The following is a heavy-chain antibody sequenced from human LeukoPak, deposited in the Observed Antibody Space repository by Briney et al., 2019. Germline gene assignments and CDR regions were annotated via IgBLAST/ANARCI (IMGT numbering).Heavy chain of an antibody. CDR3: AREGGYYDILTGYLCYYYGMDV. D-gene: IGHD3-9*01. V-gene: IGHV3-21*01. Sequence: PGGSLRLSCAASGFTFSSYSMNWVRQAPGKGLEWVSSISSSSSYIYYADSVKGRFTISRDNAKNSLYLQMNSLRAEDTAVYYCAREGGYYDILTGYLCYYYGMDVWGQGTTVTVSS. J-gene: IGHJ6*02. CDR2: ISSSSSYI. CDR1: GFTFSSYS.